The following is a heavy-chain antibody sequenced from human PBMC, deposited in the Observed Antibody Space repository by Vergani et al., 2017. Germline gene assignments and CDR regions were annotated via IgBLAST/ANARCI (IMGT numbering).Heavy chain of an antibody. CDR1: GGSISSSSYY. CDR3: ARGRSTRPLDY. Sequence: QLQLQESGPGLVKPSETLSLTCTVSGGSISSSSYYWGWIRQPPGKGLEWIGSIYYSGSTYYNPSLKSRVTISVDTSKNQFSLKLSSVTAADTAVYYCARGRSTRPLDYWGQGTLVTVSS. J-gene: IGHJ4*02. D-gene: IGHD6-6*01. V-gene: IGHV4-39*01. CDR2: IYYSGST.